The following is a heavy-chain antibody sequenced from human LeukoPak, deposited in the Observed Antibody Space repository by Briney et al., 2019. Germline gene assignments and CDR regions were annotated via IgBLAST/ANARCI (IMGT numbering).Heavy chain of an antibody. CDR3: ARVHDFWSGYGEAYWFDP. J-gene: IGHJ5*02. V-gene: IGHV4-31*03. CDR1: GDSTSSDRYY. D-gene: IGHD3-3*01. Sequence: SETLSLTCTISGDSTSSDRYYGGWVRQPPGKGLEWIGNIYYSGSTYYNPSLKSRVTISVDTSKNQFSLKLSSVTAADTAVYYCARVHDFWSGYGEAYWFDPWGQGTLVTVSS. CDR2: IYYSGST.